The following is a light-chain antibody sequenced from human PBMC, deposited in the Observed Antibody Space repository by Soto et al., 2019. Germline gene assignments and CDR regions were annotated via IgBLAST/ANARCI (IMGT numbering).Light chain of an antibody. CDR1: QSISSW. CDR3: QQYNSYPWT. Sequence: DIQMTQSPFTLSASVEDRVTITCRASQSISSWLAWYQQKPEKAPKLLIYKASTLESGVPSNFSGSGSGTEFTLTISSLQPEDFATYYCQQYNSYPWTFGQGTKVDIK. CDR2: KAS. V-gene: IGKV1-5*03. J-gene: IGKJ1*01.